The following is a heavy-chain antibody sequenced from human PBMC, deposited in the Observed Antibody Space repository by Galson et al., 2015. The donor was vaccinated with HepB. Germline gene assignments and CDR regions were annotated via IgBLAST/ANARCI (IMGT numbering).Heavy chain of an antibody. V-gene: IGHV3-66*01. D-gene: IGHD2-8*02. CDR3: ARTLVRPYYFDY. Sequence: SLRLSCAASGFTVSSNYMTWVRQAPRKGLEWVSVIYSGGSTYYADSVKGRFTISRDNSKNTLYLQMNSLRAEDTAVYYCARTLVRPYYFDYWGQGTLVTVSS. CDR2: IYSGGST. CDR1: GFTVSSNY. J-gene: IGHJ4*02.